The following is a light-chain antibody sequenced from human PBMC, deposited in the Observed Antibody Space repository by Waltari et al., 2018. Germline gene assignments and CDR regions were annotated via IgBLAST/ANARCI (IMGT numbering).Light chain of an antibody. CDR3: MQILQPART. J-gene: IGKJ2*01. V-gene: IGKV2-28*01. CDR2: LGS. Sequence: DILMTQSPLSLPVTTGEPASISCRSSQSLLHSNGYTYLDWYLQKPGQSPQVLIYLGSNRASGVPDRFSGSGSGTDFTLNISRVEAEDVGVYYCMQILQPARTFGQGTRLEIK. CDR1: QSLLHSNGYTY.